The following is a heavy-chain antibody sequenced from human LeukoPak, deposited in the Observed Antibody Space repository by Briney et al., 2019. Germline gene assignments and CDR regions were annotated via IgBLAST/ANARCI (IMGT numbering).Heavy chain of an antibody. Sequence: GGSLRLSCAASGFTFSSYDMHWVRQAPGKGLEWVTVISYDGSNKYYGNSVKGRFTISRDNSKNTLYLKMNSLRAEDTAVYYCAKEGSNGDFDYWGQGTLVTVSS. CDR2: ISYDGSNK. J-gene: IGHJ4*02. V-gene: IGHV3-30*18. CDR3: AKEGSNGDFDY. D-gene: IGHD1-26*01. CDR1: GFTFSSYD.